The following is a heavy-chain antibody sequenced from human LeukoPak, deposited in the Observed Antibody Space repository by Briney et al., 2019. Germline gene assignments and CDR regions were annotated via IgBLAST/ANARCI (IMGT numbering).Heavy chain of an antibody. CDR2: IYSGGST. J-gene: IGHJ4*02. Sequence: GGSLRLSCAASGFTVSSNYMSWVRQAPEKGLEWVSVIYSGGSTYYADSVKGRFTISRDNSKNTLYLQMNSLRAEDTAVYYCARGIGHYDILTGYRDYWGQGTLVTVSS. D-gene: IGHD3-9*01. CDR1: GFTVSSNY. CDR3: ARGIGHYDILTGYRDY. V-gene: IGHV3-53*01.